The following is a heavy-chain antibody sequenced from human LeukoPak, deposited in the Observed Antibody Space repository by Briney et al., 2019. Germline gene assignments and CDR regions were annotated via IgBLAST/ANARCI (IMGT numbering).Heavy chain of an antibody. J-gene: IGHJ5*02. D-gene: IGHD5-18*01. CDR1: GGSISSSSYY. V-gene: IGHV4-39*01. Sequence: SETLSLTCTVSGGSISSSSYYWGWIRQPPGKCLEWIGSIYYSGSTYYNPSLKSRVTISVDTSKNQFSLKLSSVTAADTAVYYCARHVVDTAMVERDWFDPWGQGTLVTVSS. CDR2: IYYSGST. CDR3: ARHVVDTAMVERDWFDP.